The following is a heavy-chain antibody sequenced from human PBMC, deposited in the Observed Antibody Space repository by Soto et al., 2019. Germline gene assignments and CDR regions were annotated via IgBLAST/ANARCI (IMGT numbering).Heavy chain of an antibody. CDR1: RFIFSNYA. CDR3: ARGRCSGGSCYLAYYYYGMDV. Sequence: QVQLVESGGGVVQPGRSLRLSCTASRFIFSNYAMHWVRQAPGKGLEWVAIISDDGSNKYYADSVKGRFTISRDNSKSTLYLRMSNRRPEDKAVYYCARGRCSGGSCYLAYYYYGMDVWGQGTTVTVSS. V-gene: IGHV3-30-3*01. CDR2: ISDDGSNK. D-gene: IGHD2-15*01. J-gene: IGHJ6*02.